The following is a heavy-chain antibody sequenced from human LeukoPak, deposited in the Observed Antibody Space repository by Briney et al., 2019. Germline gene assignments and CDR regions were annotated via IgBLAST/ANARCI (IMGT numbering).Heavy chain of an antibody. V-gene: IGHV3-11*01. Sequence: GSLRLSCAASGFTFSDYYMSWIRQAPGKGLEWGSYISSSGSTIYSADYVKGRFTISRDNAKNLLYLQMNSLRAEDTAVYYCAKRGYCSSTSCYFSSVDVWGKGTTVTISS. CDR2: ISSSGSTI. CDR3: AKRGYCSSTSCYFSSVDV. CDR1: GFTFSDYY. J-gene: IGHJ6*04. D-gene: IGHD2-2*01.